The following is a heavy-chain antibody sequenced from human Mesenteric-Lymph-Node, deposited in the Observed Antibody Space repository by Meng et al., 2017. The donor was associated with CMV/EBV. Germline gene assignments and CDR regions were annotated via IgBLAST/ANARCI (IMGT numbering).Heavy chain of an antibody. D-gene: IGHD6-19*01. CDR2: ISGSGVNR. Sequence: GESLKISCAASGFTFSSYSMNWVRQAPGKGLEWVSVISGSGVNRLYADSVKGRFTISRDNSQNTLYLHMNSLRAEDTAVYYCAKDMYSSGWPFFHFWGQGALVTVSS. J-gene: IGHJ4*02. V-gene: IGHV3-23*01. CDR3: AKDMYSSGWPFFHF. CDR1: GFTFSSYS.